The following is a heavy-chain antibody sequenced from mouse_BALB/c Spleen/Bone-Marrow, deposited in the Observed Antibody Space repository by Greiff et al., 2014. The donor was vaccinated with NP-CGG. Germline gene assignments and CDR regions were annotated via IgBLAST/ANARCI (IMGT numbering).Heavy chain of an antibody. CDR3: TSGNYAY. Sequence: LQESGAELVRPGASVKLSCKASGYTFTSYWINWVKQRPGQGLEWIGNIYPSDSYTNYNQKFKDKATLTVDKSSSTAYMQLSSPTSEDSAVYYCTSGNYAYWGHGTLVTVSA. V-gene: IGHV1-69*02. CDR2: IYPSDSYT. J-gene: IGHJ3*01. D-gene: IGHD2-1*01. CDR1: GYTFTSYW.